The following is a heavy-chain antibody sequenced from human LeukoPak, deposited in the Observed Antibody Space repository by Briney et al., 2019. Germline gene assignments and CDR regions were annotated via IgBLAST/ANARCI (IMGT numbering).Heavy chain of an antibody. CDR3: ARVGAYGDYARHDY. J-gene: IGHJ4*02. Sequence: PSETLSLTCAVSGYSISSGSYWGWIRQPPGKGLEWIGNMFHSGDTYHNPSVRSRVTISADTSKNQFSLKLTSVTAEDTAVYYCARVGAYGDYARHDYWGQGTLVTVSS. CDR1: GYSISSGSY. CDR2: MFHSGDT. V-gene: IGHV4-38-2*01. D-gene: IGHD4-17*01.